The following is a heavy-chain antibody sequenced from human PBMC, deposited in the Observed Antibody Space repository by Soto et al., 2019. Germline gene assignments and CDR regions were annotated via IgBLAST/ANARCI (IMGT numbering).Heavy chain of an antibody. Sequence: ALVKVSCKASGYSFSGYGISWLRQAHGKGLEWMGWISAYNGNTNYAQKLQGRVTVTTDTSTSTAYMELRSLRSDDTAVYYCARNQDYDFWSGYKNWFDPWGQGTLVTVSS. D-gene: IGHD3-3*01. CDR2: ISAYNGNT. J-gene: IGHJ5*02. CDR1: GYSFSGYG. V-gene: IGHV1-18*01. CDR3: ARNQDYDFWSGYKNWFDP.